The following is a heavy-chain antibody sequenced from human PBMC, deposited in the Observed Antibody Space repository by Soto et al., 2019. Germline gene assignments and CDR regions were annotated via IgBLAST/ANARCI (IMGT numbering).Heavy chain of an antibody. CDR1: GFTFTNYW. CDR3: TRVGYGSGKEFDY. V-gene: IGHV3-74*03. D-gene: IGHD3-10*01. J-gene: IGHJ4*02. CDR2: INTDESST. Sequence: EVQLVESGGGLVQTGGSLRLSCAASGFTFTNYWMHWVRQAPGKGLVWVSRINTDESSTEYADSVKGRFTISRDNAKNTLYLQMTSLGADDTAVYYCTRVGYGSGKEFDYWGQGTLVTVSS.